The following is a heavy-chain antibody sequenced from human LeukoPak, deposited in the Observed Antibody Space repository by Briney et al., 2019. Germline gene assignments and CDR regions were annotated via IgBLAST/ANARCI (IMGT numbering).Heavy chain of an antibody. CDR2: ISGSGGST. V-gene: IGHV3-23*01. D-gene: IGHD3-9*01. Sequence: PGGSLKLSCEPSGFTFTSYPISWVRRPPGKGLEWVSAISGSGGSTYYADSVKGRFTISRDNSKNTLYLQMNSLRAEDTAVYYCAKDFDWLFSYFDYWGQGTLVTVSS. CDR3: AKDFDWLFSYFDY. J-gene: IGHJ4*02. CDR1: GFTFTSYP.